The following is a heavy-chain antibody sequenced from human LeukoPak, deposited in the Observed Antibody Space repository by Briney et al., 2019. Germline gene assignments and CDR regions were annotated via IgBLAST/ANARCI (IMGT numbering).Heavy chain of an antibody. V-gene: IGHV3-7*02. CDR1: ILSVSNSW. CDR2: MNPDGSEK. CDR3: ASSTAIGY. J-gene: IGHJ4*02. Sequence: GGSLRLSCAASILSVSNSWMSWVRQAPGQGLEWVAHMNPDGSEKYYVDSVKGRFTISRDNAKNSLYLQMNSLRTEDTAVYYCASSTAIGYWGQGTLVTVSS.